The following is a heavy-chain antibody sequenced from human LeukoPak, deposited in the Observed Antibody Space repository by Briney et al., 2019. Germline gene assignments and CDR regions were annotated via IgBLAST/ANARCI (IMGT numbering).Heavy chain of an antibody. J-gene: IGHJ3*02. Sequence: GGSLRLSCAASGFTFSSYWMSWVRQAPGKGLEWVANIKQDGSEKYYVDSVKGRFTISRDNSKNTLYLQMNSLRAEDTAVYYCAKRGERYDFDIWGQGTMVTVSS. CDR1: GFTFSSYW. D-gene: IGHD3-16*01. V-gene: IGHV3-7*03. CDR3: AKRGERYDFDI. CDR2: IKQDGSEK.